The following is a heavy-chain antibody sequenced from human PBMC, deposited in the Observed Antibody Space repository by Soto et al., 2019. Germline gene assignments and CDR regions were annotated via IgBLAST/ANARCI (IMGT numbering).Heavy chain of an antibody. CDR3: ARHPSDFWFDP. D-gene: IGHD2-21*02. J-gene: IGHJ5*02. Sequence: LCGGSISSSSYFWGWIRQPPGKGLEWIGSIYYSGSTYYNPSLKSRVTVSVDTSKNQFSLKLSSVTAADTAVYYCARHPSDFWFDPWGQGTLVTVSS. CDR1: GGSISSSSYF. V-gene: IGHV4-39*01. CDR2: IYYSGST.